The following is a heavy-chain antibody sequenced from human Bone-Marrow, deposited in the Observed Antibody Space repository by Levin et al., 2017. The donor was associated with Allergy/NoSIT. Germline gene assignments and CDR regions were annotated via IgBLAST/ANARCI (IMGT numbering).Heavy chain of an antibody. V-gene: IGHV3-23*01. CDR3: AKEGGQHDFTQSHQGWFDP. J-gene: IGHJ5*02. CDR2: ISGSAGNT. CDR1: GFTFSNYA. Sequence: ASVKVSCAASGFTFSNYALTWVRQPPGKGLEWVSAISGSAGNTYYADSVKGRFTISRDNSKNTLYLQMNSLSADDTAMYYCAKEGGQHDFTQSHQGWFDPWGQGTLVTVSS. D-gene: IGHD3-16*01.